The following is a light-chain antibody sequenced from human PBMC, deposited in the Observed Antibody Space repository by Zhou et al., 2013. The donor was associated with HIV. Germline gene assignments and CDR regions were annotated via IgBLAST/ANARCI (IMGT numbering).Light chain of an antibody. J-gene: IGKJ4*01. V-gene: IGKV1-17*01. CDR2: GAS. CDR3: QQFNSYPLT. Sequence: DIKMTQSPSSLSASVGDRVTITCRASQSISNYLNWYQQKPGKAPKFLIYGASNLQSGVPSRFSGSGSGTEFTLTISSLQPEDFATYYCQQFNSYPLTFGGGTKVEIK. CDR1: QSISNY.